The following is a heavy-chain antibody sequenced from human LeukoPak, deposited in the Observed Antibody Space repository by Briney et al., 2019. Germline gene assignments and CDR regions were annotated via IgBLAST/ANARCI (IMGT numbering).Heavy chain of an antibody. V-gene: IGHV3-23*01. CDR3: AMWPEGATPKFHF. CDR1: GFTFSTYA. CDR2: ISGSGGRT. J-gene: IGHJ4*02. D-gene: IGHD1-26*01. Sequence: GGSLRLSCAASGFTFSTYAMSWVRQSPGRGLEWVSTISGSGGRTYYPDSVRGRFTILRDNSRDTLHLQMDSLRAEDTATYYCAMWPEGATPKFHFWGQGTLVTVSS.